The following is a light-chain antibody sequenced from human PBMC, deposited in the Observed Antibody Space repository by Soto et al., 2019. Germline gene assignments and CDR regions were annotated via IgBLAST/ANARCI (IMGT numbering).Light chain of an antibody. V-gene: IGKV3-11*01. J-gene: IGKJ1*01. CDR3: QRRSNWPRT. CDR2: DAS. CDR1: LSVSSY. Sequence: EIVLTQSPATLSLSPGERATLSCRASLSVSSYLAWYQQKPGQAPRLLIYDASNRATGIPARFSGSGSGTDFTLTISSLEPEDFAAYYCQRRSNWPRTFGQGTKVEIK.